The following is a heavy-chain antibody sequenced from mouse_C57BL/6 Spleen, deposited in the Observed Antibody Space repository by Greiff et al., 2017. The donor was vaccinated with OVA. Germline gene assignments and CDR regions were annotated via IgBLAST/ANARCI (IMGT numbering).Heavy chain of an antibody. CDR1: GYTFTGYW. Sequence: QVQLQQSGAELMKPGASVKLSCKATGYTFTGYWIEWVKQRPGHGLEWIGEILPGSGSTNYNEKFKGKATFTADTSSSTAYMQLSSLTYEDSAVYYCARPITTVVESYAMDYWGQGTSVTVSS. CDR2: ILPGSGST. CDR3: ARPITTVVESYAMDY. D-gene: IGHD1-1*01. V-gene: IGHV1-9*01. J-gene: IGHJ4*01.